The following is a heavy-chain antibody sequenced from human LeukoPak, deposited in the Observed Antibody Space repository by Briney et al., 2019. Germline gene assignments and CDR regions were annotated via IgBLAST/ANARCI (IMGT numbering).Heavy chain of an antibody. CDR2: IYTSGST. D-gene: IGHD6-13*01. Sequence: SETLSLTCTVSGGSISSYYWSWIRQPAGKGLEWIGRIYTSGSTNYNPSLKSRVTMSVDTSKNQFSLKLSSVTAADTAVYYCARDSSSSWYASTGWFDPWGQGTLVTVSS. J-gene: IGHJ5*02. CDR1: GGSISSYY. V-gene: IGHV4-4*07. CDR3: ARDSSSSWYASTGWFDP.